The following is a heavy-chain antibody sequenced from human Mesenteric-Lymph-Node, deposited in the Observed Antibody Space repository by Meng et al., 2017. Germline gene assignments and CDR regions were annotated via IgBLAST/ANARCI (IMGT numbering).Heavy chain of an antibody. CDR3: AREDHYYDSRELDY. D-gene: IGHD3-22*01. J-gene: IGHJ4*02. Sequence: GESLKISCAASGFTFSSYAMHWVRQAPGKGLEWVAVISYDGSNKYYADSVKGRFTISRDNSKNTLYLQMNSLRAEDTAVYYCAREDHYYDSRELDYWGQGTLVTVSS. CDR1: GFTFSSYA. V-gene: IGHV3-30*01. CDR2: ISYDGSNK.